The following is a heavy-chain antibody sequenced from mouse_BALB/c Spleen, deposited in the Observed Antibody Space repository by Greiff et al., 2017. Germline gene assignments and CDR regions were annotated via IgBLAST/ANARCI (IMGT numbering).Heavy chain of an antibody. D-gene: IGHD2-2*01. Sequence: DVKLVESGGGLVKPGGSLKLSCAASGFTFSSYAMSWVRQTPEKRLEWVASISSGGSAYYPDSVKGRFTISRDNAKNNLYLQMSSLKSEDTAMYYCARAGDYYGYDGAWFAYWGQGTLVTVSA. CDR1: GFTFSSYA. J-gene: IGHJ3*01. V-gene: IGHV5-6-5*01. CDR3: ARAGDYYGYDGAWFAY. CDR2: ISSGGSA.